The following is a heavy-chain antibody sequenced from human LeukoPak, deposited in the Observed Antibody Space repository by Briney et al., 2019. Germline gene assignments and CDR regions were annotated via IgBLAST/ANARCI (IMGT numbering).Heavy chain of an antibody. CDR1: GGTFSSCA. CDR3: ARDRSPPRYNWNYGWFDP. J-gene: IGHJ5*02. V-gene: IGHV1-69*05. D-gene: IGHD1-7*01. Sequence: SVKVSCKASGGTFSSCAISWVRQAPGQGLEWMGRIIPIFGTANYAQKFQGRVTITTDESTSTAYMGLSSLRSEDTAVYYCARDRSPPRYNWNYGWFDPWGQGTLVTVSS. CDR2: IIPIFGTA.